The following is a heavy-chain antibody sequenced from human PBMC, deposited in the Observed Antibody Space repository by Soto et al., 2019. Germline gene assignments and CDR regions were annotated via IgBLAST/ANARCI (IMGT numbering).Heavy chain of an antibody. Sequence: LKISCKGSGYSFAGYWITWVRQKPGKGLEWMGRIDPSDSQTYYSPSFRGHVTISVTKSITTVFLQWSSLRASDTAMYYCARGDYSSVFDYWGQGTLVTVSS. CDR2: IDPSDSQT. J-gene: IGHJ4*02. D-gene: IGHD4-4*01. CDR3: ARGDYSSVFDY. CDR1: GYSFAGYW. V-gene: IGHV5-10-1*01.